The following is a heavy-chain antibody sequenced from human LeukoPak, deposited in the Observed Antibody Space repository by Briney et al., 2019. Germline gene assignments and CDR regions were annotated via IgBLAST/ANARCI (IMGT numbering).Heavy chain of an antibody. CDR2: ISYDGSNK. V-gene: IGHV3-30*04. D-gene: IGHD2-21*01. CDR3: ARDGVEFYNWFDP. Sequence: GGSLRLSCAASGFTFSSYAMHWVRQAPGKGLEWVAVISYDGSNKYYADSVKGRFTISRDNSKNTLYLQMNSLRAEDTAVYYCARDGVEFYNWFDPWGQGTLVTVSS. J-gene: IGHJ5*02. CDR1: GFTFSSYA.